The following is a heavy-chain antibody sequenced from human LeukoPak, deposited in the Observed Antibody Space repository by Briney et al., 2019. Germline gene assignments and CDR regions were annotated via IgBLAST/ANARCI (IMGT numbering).Heavy chain of an antibody. CDR1: GYTFTSYG. CDR2: ISAYNGNT. V-gene: IGHV1-18*01. CDR3: ARDFDSSGYTPPPHFDY. J-gene: IGHJ4*02. Sequence: GASVKVSCKASGYTFTSYGISWVRQAPGQGLEWMGWISAYNGNTNYAQKLQGRVTMTTDTSTSTAYMELRSLRSDDTAVYYCARDFDSSGYTPPPHFDYWGQGTLVTVSS. D-gene: IGHD3-22*01.